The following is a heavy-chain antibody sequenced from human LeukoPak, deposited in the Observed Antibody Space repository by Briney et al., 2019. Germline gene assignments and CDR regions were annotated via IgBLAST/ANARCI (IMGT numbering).Heavy chain of an antibody. V-gene: IGHV3-7*04. Sequence: GGSLRLSCAASEFTFGNYWMNWVRQAPGKGLEWVANIKHDGSEKYYVDSVKGRFTISRDNTKKSLYLQMNSLRADDTAVYYCARGHHFWSGFYYFEYWGQGSLVIVSS. D-gene: IGHD3-3*02. CDR2: IKHDGSEK. CDR3: ARGHHFWSGFYYFEY. J-gene: IGHJ4*02. CDR1: EFTFGNYW.